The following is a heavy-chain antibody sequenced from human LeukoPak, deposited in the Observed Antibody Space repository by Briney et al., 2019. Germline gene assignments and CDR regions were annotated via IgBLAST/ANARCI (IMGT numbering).Heavy chain of an antibody. CDR1: GFTFSSYA. V-gene: IGHV3-66*01. D-gene: IGHD1-20*01. Sequence: GSLRLSCAASGFTFSSYAMSWVRQAPGKGLEWVSVIYSGGSTYYADSVKGRFTISRDNSKNTLYLQMNSLRAEDTAVYYCARDQYNWNGCFDYWGQGTLVTVSS. CDR3: ARDQYNWNGCFDY. CDR2: IYSGGST. J-gene: IGHJ4*02.